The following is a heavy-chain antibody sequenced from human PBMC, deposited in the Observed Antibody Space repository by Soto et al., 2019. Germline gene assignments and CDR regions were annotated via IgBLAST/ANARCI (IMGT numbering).Heavy chain of an antibody. J-gene: IGHJ3*01. CDR3: ARRGDYYDSSGDANDV. CDR2: FKNSATT. D-gene: IGHD3-22*01. Sequence: LSLTGAVYGGSFSGYYWSWIRQPPGKGLEWIGEFKNSATTKTNPSLKRRVTISVDTCKNQFSLKLTSVHAADTAVYYCARRGDYYDSSGDANDVWGQGTMVTVSS. CDR1: GGSFSGYY. V-gene: IGHV4-34*01.